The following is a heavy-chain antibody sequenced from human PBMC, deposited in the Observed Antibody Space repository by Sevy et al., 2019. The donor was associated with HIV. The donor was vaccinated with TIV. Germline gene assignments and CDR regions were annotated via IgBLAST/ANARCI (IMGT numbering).Heavy chain of an antibody. D-gene: IGHD1-26*01. CDR2: ISSSSSYI. Sequence: GGSLRLSCAASGFTFSSYSMNWVRQAPGKGLEWVSSISSSSSYIYYADSVKGRFTISRDNAKNSLYLQMNSLRAEDTAVYYCARGYSGYYRLDVWGQGTTVTVSS. CDR1: GFTFSSYS. CDR3: ARGYSGYYRLDV. V-gene: IGHV3-21*01. J-gene: IGHJ6*02.